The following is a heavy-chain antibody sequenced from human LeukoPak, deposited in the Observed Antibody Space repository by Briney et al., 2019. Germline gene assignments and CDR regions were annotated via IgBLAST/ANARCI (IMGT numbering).Heavy chain of an antibody. J-gene: IGHJ3*02. V-gene: IGHV4-39*07. D-gene: IGHD2-15*01. Sequence: PSETLSLTCTVSGGSISSPTNYWAWIRQPPGKGLEWIATIYYTGSTYYNPSLQSRVAISVDTSKNQFSLKLSSVTAADTAVYYCARAPLKSAFSSQAYAFDIWGQGTMVTVSS. CDR3: ARAPLKSAFSSQAYAFDI. CDR2: IYYTGST. CDR1: GGSISSPTNY.